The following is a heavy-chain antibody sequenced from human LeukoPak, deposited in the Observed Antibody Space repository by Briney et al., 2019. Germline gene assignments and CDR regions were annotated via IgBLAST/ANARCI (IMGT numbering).Heavy chain of an antibody. CDR3: ARVARCTSCFDVDY. V-gene: IGHV4-38-2*02. CDR2: FFLKGST. Sequence: SETLSLTCTVSGYSITSAYYWGWIRQPPGEGLEWIGSFFLKGSTYYNPSLKSRVTISVDTSKNQFSLTLSSVTAADTAVYYCARVARCTSCFDVDYWGQGTLVTASS. J-gene: IGHJ4*02. D-gene: IGHD2-2*01. CDR1: GYSITSAYY.